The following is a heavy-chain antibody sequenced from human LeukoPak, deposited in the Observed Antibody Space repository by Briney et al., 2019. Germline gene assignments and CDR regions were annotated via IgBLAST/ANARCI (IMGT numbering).Heavy chain of an antibody. Sequence: GGSLRLSCAASGFTVSDNYMSWVRQAAGKGREWVSTIFDTGRTTYRPSLKGRFTVSRDTYKNTIFLQMKGLTADDTAVYYCAGATKWLAHDFWGEGTLVTVSS. CDR3: AGATKWLAHDF. CDR2: IFDTGRT. J-gene: IGHJ4*02. D-gene: IGHD6-19*01. V-gene: IGHV3-53*01. CDR1: GFTVSDNY.